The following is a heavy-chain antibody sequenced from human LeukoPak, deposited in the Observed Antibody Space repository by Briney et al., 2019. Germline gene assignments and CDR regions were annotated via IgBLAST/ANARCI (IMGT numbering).Heavy chain of an antibody. CDR2: IYYSGST. CDR1: GVSISSSNSY. V-gene: IGHV4-39*07. J-gene: IGHJ5*02. D-gene: IGHD6-13*01. Sequence: SETLSLTCTVSGVSISSSNSYWGWIRQPPGKGLEWIGSIYYSGSTYCNPSLKSRVTISVDTSKNQFSLKLSSVTAADTAVYYCARIGYSSSWENWFDPWGQGTLVTVSS. CDR3: ARIGYSSSWENWFDP.